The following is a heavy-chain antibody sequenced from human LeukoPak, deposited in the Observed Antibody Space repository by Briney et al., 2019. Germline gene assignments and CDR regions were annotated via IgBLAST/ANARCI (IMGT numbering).Heavy chain of an antibody. D-gene: IGHD2-15*01. V-gene: IGHV1-2*06. Sequence: ASVKVSCKASGYTFTGYYMHWVRQAPGQGLEWMGRINPNSGGTNYAQKFQGRVTMTRDTSISTAYMELSSLRSEDTAVYYCARSTDCSGGSCYSPYYYYYYGMDVWGQGTTVTVSS. CDR3: ARSTDCSGGSCYSPYYYYYYGMDV. J-gene: IGHJ6*02. CDR2: INPNSGGT. CDR1: GYTFTGYY.